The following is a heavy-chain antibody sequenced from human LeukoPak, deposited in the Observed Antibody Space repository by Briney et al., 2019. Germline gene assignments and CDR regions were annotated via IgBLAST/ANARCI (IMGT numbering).Heavy chain of an antibody. J-gene: IGHJ6*03. CDR2: IFYSGST. CDR3: ARGPRWSSMDV. V-gene: IGHV4-39*07. Sequence: SETLSLTCTVSSGSISTSNYYWGWVRQPPGKALEWIGNIFYSGSTYYSPSLKSRVTISVDTSKNQFSLKLSSVTAADTAVYYCARGPRWSSMDVWGKGTTVTVSS. CDR1: SGSISTSNYY.